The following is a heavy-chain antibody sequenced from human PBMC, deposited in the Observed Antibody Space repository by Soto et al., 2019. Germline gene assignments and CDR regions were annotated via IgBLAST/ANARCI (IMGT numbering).Heavy chain of an antibody. CDR2: IYYSGST. V-gene: IGHV4-39*01. CDR3: TRPSLGVFEI. Sequence: IRQPPGKGLEWIGSIYYSGSTSYNSSLKSRVTISVDTSKNQFSLRLSAVTAADTAVYYCTRPSLGVFEIWGHRTIVTGSS. D-gene: IGHD1-26*01. J-gene: IGHJ3*02.